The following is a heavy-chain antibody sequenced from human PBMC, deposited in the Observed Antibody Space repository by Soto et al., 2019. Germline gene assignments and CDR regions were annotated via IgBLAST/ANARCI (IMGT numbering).Heavy chain of an antibody. V-gene: IGHV4-59*01. CDR2: IYYSGST. D-gene: IGHD1-26*01. J-gene: IGHJ4*02. CDR1: GGSISSYY. CDR3: ARGGYSGCGVRGRGERPLFDY. Sequence: QVQLQESGPGLVKPSETLSLTCTVSGGSISSYYWSWIRQPPGKGLEWIGYIYYSGSTNYNPSLKSRVAISVDTSKNQYSLKLSSVTAADTAVYYCARGGYSGCGVRGRGERPLFDYWGQGTLVTVSS.